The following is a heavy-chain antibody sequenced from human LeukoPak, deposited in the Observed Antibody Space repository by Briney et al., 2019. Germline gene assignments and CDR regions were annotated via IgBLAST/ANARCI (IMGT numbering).Heavy chain of an antibody. CDR3: AREKTIAVAATLVFDY. V-gene: IGHV4-39*07. CDR1: GGSISSRSYY. Sequence: SETLPLTCTVSGDSVSGGSISSRSYYWGWIRQPPGKGLEWIGSIYYSGSTYYNPSLKSRVTISVDTSKNQFSLKLSSVTAADTAVYYCAREKTIAVAATLVFDYWGQGTLVTVSS. D-gene: IGHD6-19*01. CDR2: IYYSGST. J-gene: IGHJ4*02.